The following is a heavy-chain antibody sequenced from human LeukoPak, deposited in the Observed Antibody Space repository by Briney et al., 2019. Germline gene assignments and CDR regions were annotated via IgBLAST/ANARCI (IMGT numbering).Heavy chain of an antibody. CDR1: GGTFSSYA. D-gene: IGHD6-13*01. J-gene: IGHJ4*02. CDR2: IIPILGIA. Sequence: ASVKVSCKASGGTFSSYATSWVRQAPGQGLEWMGRIIPILGIANYAQKFQGRVTITADKSTSTAYMELSSLRSEDTAVYYCARDIAAASLHYWGQGTLVTVSS. CDR3: ARDIAAASLHY. V-gene: IGHV1-69*04.